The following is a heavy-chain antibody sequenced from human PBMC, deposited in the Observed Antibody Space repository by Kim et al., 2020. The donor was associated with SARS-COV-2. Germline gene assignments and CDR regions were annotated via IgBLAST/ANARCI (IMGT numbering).Heavy chain of an antibody. CDR1: GFTVSSNY. D-gene: IGHD6-6*01. J-gene: IGHJ6*02. V-gene: IGHV3-53*01. CDR2: IYSGGST. Sequence: GGSLRLSCAASGFTVSSNYMSWVRQAPGKGLEWVSVIYSGGSTYYADSVKGRFTISRDNSKNTLYLQMNSLRAEDTAVYYCAREVAAHSLYYYYGMDVWGQGTTVTVSS. CDR3: AREVAAHSLYYYYGMDV.